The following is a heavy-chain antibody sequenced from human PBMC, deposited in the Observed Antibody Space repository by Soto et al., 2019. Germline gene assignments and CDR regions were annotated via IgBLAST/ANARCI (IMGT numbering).Heavy chain of an antibody. CDR2: INHSGST. J-gene: IGHJ4*02. V-gene: IGHV4-34*01. Sequence: SETLSLTCAIYGGSFSDYYWSWIRQPPGKGLEWIGEINHSGSTNYNPSLKSRVTISVDTSRNQFSLKLSSVTAADTAVYYCARASTYGYYFDYWGEGTLVTVSS. D-gene: IGHD4-17*01. CDR1: GGSFSDYY. CDR3: ARASTYGYYFDY.